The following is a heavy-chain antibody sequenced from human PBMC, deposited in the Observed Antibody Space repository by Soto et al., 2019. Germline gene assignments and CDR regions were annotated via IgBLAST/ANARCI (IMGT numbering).Heavy chain of an antibody. Sequence: QVQLVESGGGVVQPGRSLRLSCAASGFMFSNHGMHWVRQAPGKGLEWVAVIWSDGNNRYYADSVKGRFTISRDNSMNTVYVQMNSLRAEDTAVYYCVRGDNWNDEASDYWGQGSLVTVSS. J-gene: IGHJ4*02. V-gene: IGHV3-33*01. CDR1: GFMFSNHG. D-gene: IGHD1-1*01. CDR2: IWSDGNNR. CDR3: VRGDNWNDEASDY.